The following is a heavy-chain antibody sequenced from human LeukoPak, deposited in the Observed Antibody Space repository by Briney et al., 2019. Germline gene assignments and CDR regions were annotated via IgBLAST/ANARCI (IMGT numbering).Heavy chain of an antibody. J-gene: IGHJ4*02. CDR2: IYYSGGT. CDR1: SGSIGSSNYY. D-gene: IGHD2-8*01. V-gene: IGHV4-39*07. Sequence: SETQSLTCTVSSGSIGSSNYYWGWIRQPPGKGLEWIGSIYYSGGTYCNPSLKSRITISVDTSKNQFSLRLSSVTAADTAVFYCARLSVNYYDYWGQGTLVTVSS. CDR3: ARLSVNYYDY.